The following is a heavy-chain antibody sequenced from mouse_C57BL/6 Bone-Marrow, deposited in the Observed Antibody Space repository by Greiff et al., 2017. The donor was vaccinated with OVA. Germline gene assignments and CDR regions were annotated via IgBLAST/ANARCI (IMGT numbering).Heavy chain of an antibody. J-gene: IGHJ2*01. CDR3: AGDYGNDLDY. D-gene: IGHD2-2*01. Sequence: VQLQQSGPELVKPGASVKISCKASGYAFSSSWMNWVKQRPGKGLEWIGRIYPGDGDTNYNGKFKGKATLTADKSSSTAYMQPSSLTAEDSAVNFWAGDYGNDLDYWGKGTTLTVSS. V-gene: IGHV1-82*01. CDR2: IYPGDGDT. CDR1: GYAFSSSW.